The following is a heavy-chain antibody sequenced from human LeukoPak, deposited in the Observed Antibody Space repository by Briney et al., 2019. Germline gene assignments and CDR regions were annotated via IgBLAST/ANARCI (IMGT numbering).Heavy chain of an antibody. CDR2: ISSTSSYI. V-gene: IGHV3-21*01. D-gene: IGHD3-16*01. CDR1: EFTFSSYT. J-gene: IGHJ4*02. CDR3: ARLPFWGGDDY. Sequence: GGSLRLSCAASEFTFSSYTMNWVRQAPGKGLEWVSSISSTSSYIYYADSVKGRFTISRDNAKNSLYLQMNSLRAEDTAVYYCARLPFWGGDDYWGQGTLVTVSS.